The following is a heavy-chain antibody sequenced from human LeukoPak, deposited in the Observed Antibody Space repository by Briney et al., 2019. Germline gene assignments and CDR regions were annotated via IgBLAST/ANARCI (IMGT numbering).Heavy chain of an antibody. CDR2: ISYDGSNK. V-gene: IGHV3-30*18. CDR3: AKDPFASAYLRGGFDI. D-gene: IGHD3-10*01. Sequence: GGSLRLSCAASGFTFSSYGMHWVRQAPGKGLEWVAVISYDGSNKYYADSVKGRFTISRDNSKNTLYLQMNSLRDEDTAVYYCAKDPFASAYLRGGFDIWGQGTMVTVSS. CDR1: GFTFSSYG. J-gene: IGHJ3*02.